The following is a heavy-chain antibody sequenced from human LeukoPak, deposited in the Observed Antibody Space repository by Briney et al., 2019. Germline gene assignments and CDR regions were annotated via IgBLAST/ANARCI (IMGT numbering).Heavy chain of an antibody. J-gene: IGHJ4*02. CDR2: IYSGGST. CDR3: ARDLLSGEPS. CDR1: EFSVGSNY. Sequence: PGGSLRLSCAASEFSVGSNYMTWVRQAPGKGLEWVSLIYSGGSTYYADSVKGRFTISRDNSKNTLYLQMNSLRAEDTAVYYCARDLLSGEPSWGQGTLVTVSS. V-gene: IGHV3-66*01. D-gene: IGHD3-16*01.